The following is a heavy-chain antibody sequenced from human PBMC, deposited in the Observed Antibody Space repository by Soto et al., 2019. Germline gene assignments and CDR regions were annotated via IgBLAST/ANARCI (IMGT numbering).Heavy chain of an antibody. CDR2: IYWDDDR. CDR3: VHKPDFHYFDY. CDR1: GFSLISYGVG. J-gene: IGHJ4*02. V-gene: IGHV2-5*02. Sequence: SGPTLVNPTQTLTLTCTFSGFSLISYGVGVGWIRQPPGKALEWLALIYWDDDRQYSPSLKSRLTITKDTSKDQVVLTMTNMEPVDTATYYCVHKPDFHYFDYWGQGALVTVSS.